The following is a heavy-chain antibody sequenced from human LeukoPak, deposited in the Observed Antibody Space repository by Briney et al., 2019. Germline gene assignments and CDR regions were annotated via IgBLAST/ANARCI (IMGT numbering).Heavy chain of an antibody. Sequence: SETLSLTCTVSGGSISSYYWSWIRQPPGKGLEWIGYIYYSGSTNYNPSLKSRVTISVDTSKNQFSLKLSSVTAADTAVYYYAGGARARYIAVAGTTIDYWGQGTLVTVSS. V-gene: IGHV4-59*01. CDR1: GGSISSYY. J-gene: IGHJ4*02. D-gene: IGHD6-19*01. CDR2: IYYSGST. CDR3: AGGARARYIAVAGTTIDY.